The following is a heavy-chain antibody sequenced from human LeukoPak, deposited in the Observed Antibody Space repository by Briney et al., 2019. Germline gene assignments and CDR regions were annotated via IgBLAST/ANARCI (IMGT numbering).Heavy chain of an antibody. CDR1: GFTFSSYA. CDR3: ARESQQYWSVGALDV. CDR2: ISFDGSNK. Sequence: GGSLRLSCAASGFTFSSYAMHWVRQAPGKGLEWVAVISFDGSNKYYADSVKGRFTISRDNSKNTLYLQMNSLRAEDTAVYYCARESQQYWSVGALDVWGQGTTVTVSS. J-gene: IGHJ6*02. D-gene: IGHD2/OR15-2a*01. V-gene: IGHV3-30-3*01.